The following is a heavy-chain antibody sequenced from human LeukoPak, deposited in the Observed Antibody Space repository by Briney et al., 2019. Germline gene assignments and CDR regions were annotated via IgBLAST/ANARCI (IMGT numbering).Heavy chain of an antibody. Sequence: SGGSLRLSCAASGFTFSSYALSWVRQGPGKGLEWASGIKVDGDTTHYADSVKGRFTISRDNSKNTLYLQMHSLRAEDTAVYFCAKGTADTGYYFDYWGQGTLATVSA. D-gene: IGHD1-1*01. V-gene: IGHV3-23*01. J-gene: IGHJ4*02. CDR3: AKGTADTGYYFDY. CDR2: IKVDGDTT. CDR1: GFTFSSYA.